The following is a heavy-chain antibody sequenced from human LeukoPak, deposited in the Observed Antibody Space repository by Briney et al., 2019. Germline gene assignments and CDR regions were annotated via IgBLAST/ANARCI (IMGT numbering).Heavy chain of an antibody. D-gene: IGHD3-3*01. CDR1: GYTFTSYG. V-gene: IGHV1-18*01. CDR2: ISAYNGNT. Sequence: VASVKVSCKASGYTFTSYGISWVQQAPGQGLEWMGWISAYNGNTNYAQKLQGRVTMTTDTSTSTAYMELRSLRSDDTAVYYCASGSYDFWSAQGYYYMDVWGKGTTVTVSS. CDR3: ASGSYDFWSAQGYYYMDV. J-gene: IGHJ6*03.